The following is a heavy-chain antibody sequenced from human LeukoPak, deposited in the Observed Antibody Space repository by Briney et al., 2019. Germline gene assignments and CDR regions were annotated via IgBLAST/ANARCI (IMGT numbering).Heavy chain of an antibody. CDR1: GFTVSTNY. V-gene: IGHV3-53*01. J-gene: IGHJ3*02. CDR3: ARVIVGTTSDAFDI. D-gene: IGHD1-26*01. Sequence: PGGSLRLSCAASGFTVSTNYMSWVRQAQVKGLEWVSVIYSDGNTYYADSVKGRFTISRDNSKNTLYLQMNSLRDEDTAVYYCARVIVGTTSDAFDIWGQGTMVTVSS. CDR2: IYSDGNT.